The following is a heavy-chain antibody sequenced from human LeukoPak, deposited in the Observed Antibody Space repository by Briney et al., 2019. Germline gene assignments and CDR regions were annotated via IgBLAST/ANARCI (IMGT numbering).Heavy chain of an antibody. CDR1: GYKFTNYW. J-gene: IGHJ3*02. V-gene: IGHV5-51*01. Sequence: GESLKISCKGSGYKFTNYWIGWVRQMPGKGLEWMGIIYPGDSDTKYSPSFQGQVTISADKSISTAYLQWSSLKASDTAMFYCARQVYEGGPRDAFDIWGQGTMVTVSS. D-gene: IGHD3-16*01. CDR2: IYPGDSDT. CDR3: ARQVYEGGPRDAFDI.